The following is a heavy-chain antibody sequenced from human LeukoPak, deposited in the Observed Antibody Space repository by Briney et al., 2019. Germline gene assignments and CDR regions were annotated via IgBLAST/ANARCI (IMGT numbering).Heavy chain of an antibody. V-gene: IGHV3-23*01. Sequence: GGSLRLSCAAAGFTFSSYAMSWVRQAPGKGLEWVSAISGSGGSTYYAASVKGRFTISRDNSKNTLYLQMNSLRAEDTAVYYCAKAGRPYNRYCSGGSCYPLDYWGQGTLVTVSS. CDR1: GFTFSSYA. CDR2: ISGSGGST. CDR3: AKAGRPYNRYCSGGSCYPLDY. D-gene: IGHD2-15*01. J-gene: IGHJ4*02.